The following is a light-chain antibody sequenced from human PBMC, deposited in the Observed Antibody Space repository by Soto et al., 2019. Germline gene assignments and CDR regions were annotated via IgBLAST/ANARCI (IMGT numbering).Light chain of an antibody. Sequence: EIVLTQSPATLSLSPGERATLSCRASQSVSSYLAWYQQKPGQAPRLLIYDASNRATGIPARFSGSGSGTNFTLTTSSLEPVAIAVYYGQQRSNWPRTFGQGTQLEIK. CDR2: DAS. CDR3: QQRSNWPRT. V-gene: IGKV3-11*01. J-gene: IGKJ2*01. CDR1: QSVSSY.